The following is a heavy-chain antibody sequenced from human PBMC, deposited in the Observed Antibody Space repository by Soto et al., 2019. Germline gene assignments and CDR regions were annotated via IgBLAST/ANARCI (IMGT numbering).Heavy chain of an antibody. J-gene: IGHJ6*02. V-gene: IGHV4-59*01. Sequence: KTSETLSLTCTVSCGSISSYYWSWIRQPPGKGLEWIGYIYYSGSTNYNPSLKSRVTISVDTSKNQFSLKLSSVTAADTAVYYCARDPGYYDSSGYYNYYYYGMDVWGQGTTVTVSS. CDR3: ARDPGYYDSSGYYNYYYYGMDV. CDR2: IYYSGST. D-gene: IGHD3-22*01. CDR1: CGSISSYY.